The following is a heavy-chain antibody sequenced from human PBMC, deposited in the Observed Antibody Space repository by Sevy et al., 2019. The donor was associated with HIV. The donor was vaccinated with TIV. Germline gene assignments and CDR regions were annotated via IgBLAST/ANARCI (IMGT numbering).Heavy chain of an antibody. CDR1: GFTFSKYS. J-gene: IGHJ4*01. V-gene: IGHV3-23*01. Sequence: GGSLRLSCAASGFTFSKYSMSWVRQPPGKGLEWVSTLSFGCGEMNYADSVKGRFTISRDNSKSSVYLQMNNLRPEDTAVYYCARDGCPKPHDYWCLGTLVTVSS. CDR2: LSFGCGEM. CDR3: ARDGCPKPHDY. D-gene: IGHD2-8*01.